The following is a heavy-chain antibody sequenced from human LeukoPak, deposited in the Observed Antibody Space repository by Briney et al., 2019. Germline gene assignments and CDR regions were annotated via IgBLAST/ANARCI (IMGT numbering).Heavy chain of an antibody. J-gene: IGHJ4*02. V-gene: IGHV3-23*01. CDR1: GFTFSSYA. D-gene: IGHD7-27*01. Sequence: GGSLRLSCAASGFTFSSYAMSWVRQAPGKGLEWVSAISGSGGSTYYADSVKGRFTISRDNSKNTLYLQMNSLRAEDTAVYYCTKDGGLWVSAHWGDSWGRGTLVTVSS. CDR2: ISGSGGST. CDR3: TKDGGLWVSAHWGDS.